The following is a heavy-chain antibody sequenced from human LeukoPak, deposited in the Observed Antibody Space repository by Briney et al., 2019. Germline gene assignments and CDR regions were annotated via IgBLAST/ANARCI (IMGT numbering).Heavy chain of an antibody. J-gene: IGHJ4*02. Sequence: PSETLSLTCTVSGGSISGYYWSWIRQPPGKGLEWIGYIYYSGSTNYNPSLKSRVTISVDTSTSTVCMELSSLRSEDTAVYYCGRTAGRRGLDLDYWGQGTLVTVSS. CDR2: IYYSGST. V-gene: IGHV4-59*01. CDR1: GGSISGYY. D-gene: IGHD3-16*01. CDR3: GRTAGRRGLDLDY.